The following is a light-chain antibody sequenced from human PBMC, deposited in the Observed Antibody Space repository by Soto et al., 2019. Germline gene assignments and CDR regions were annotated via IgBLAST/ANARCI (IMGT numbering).Light chain of an antibody. CDR1: QSLSGRY. CDR2: DVS. Sequence: ESVLTQSPGTPSLSPGERATRSCRASQSLSGRYLAWYQQKLGQAPRLLIYDVSSRASGIPDRFSGSGSGTDFTLSISRLEPEDFAVYYCQQRLSWPITFGQGTRLEI. J-gene: IGKJ5*01. CDR3: QQRLSWPIT. V-gene: IGKV3D-20*02.